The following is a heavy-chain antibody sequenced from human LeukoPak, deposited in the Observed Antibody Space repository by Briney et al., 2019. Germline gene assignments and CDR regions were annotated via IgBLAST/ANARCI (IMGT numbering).Heavy chain of an antibody. D-gene: IGHD2-21*02. CDR2: ISGSGGST. CDR1: GFTFSSYA. CDR3: AKLAYCGGDCYSAPDDAFDI. J-gene: IGHJ3*02. Sequence: GGSLRLSCAASGFTFSSYAMGWVRQAPGKGLEWVSAISGSGGSTYYADSVKGRFTISRDNSKNTLYLQMNSLRAEDTAVYYCAKLAYCGGDCYSAPDDAFDIWGQGTMVTVSS. V-gene: IGHV3-23*01.